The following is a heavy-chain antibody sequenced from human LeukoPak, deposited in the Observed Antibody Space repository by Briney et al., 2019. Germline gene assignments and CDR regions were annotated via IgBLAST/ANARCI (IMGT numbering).Heavy chain of an antibody. V-gene: IGHV1-2*02. CDR3: ARDLLVVPAAISAFDI. J-gene: IGHJ3*02. CDR1: GYIFTAYY. CDR2: INPNSGDT. Sequence: GASVKVSCKASGYIFTAYYIHWVRQAPGQGLEWMGWINPNSGDTNYAQKFQGRVTMTRDMSISTAYMELSRLRSDDTAVYYCARDLLVVPAAISAFDIWGQGTMVTVSS. D-gene: IGHD2-2*01.